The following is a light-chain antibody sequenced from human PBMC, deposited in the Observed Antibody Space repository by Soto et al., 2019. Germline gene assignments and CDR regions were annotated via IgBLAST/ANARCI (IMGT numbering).Light chain of an antibody. J-gene: IGLJ2*01. V-gene: IGLV1-40*01. CDR2: GNS. CDR1: SSNIGAGYD. Sequence: QSVLTQPPSVSGAPGQRVTISCTGSSSNIGAGYDVHWYQQLPGTAPKLLIYGNSNRPSGVPDRFSGSESGTSASLALTGRQAEDEADYYCQSYDSSLSGSVFGGGTKLTVL. CDR3: QSYDSSLSGSV.